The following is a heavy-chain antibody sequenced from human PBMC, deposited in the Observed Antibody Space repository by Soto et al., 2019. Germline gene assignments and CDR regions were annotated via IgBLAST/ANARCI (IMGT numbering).Heavy chain of an antibody. CDR1: GFTFSSYS. CDR3: ARDQPGYSYGYGLGY. Sequence: PGGSLRLSCAASGFTFSSYSMNWVRQAPGKGLEWVSSISSSSSYIYYADSVKGRFTFSRDNAKNSLYLQMNSLRAEDTAVYYCARDQPGYSYGYGLGYWVPGTLVTVSS. J-gene: IGHJ4*02. CDR2: ISSSSSYI. D-gene: IGHD5-18*01. V-gene: IGHV3-21*01.